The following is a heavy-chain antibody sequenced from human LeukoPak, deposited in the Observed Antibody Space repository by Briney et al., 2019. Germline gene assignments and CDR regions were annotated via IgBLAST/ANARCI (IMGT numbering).Heavy chain of an antibody. CDR3: ARRALGPIGAFDH. Sequence: GGSLRLSCVVSGFTFRDHYMARIRQAPGQGLEWIAYIGTRGRPLYFADSVKGRVSASRDDGVNSLFLQMEGLTVEDTAIYYCARRALGPIGAFDHWGQGALVTVSS. J-gene: IGHJ4*02. CDR1: GFTFRDHY. V-gene: IGHV3-11*01. CDR2: IGTRGRPL. D-gene: IGHD3-10*01.